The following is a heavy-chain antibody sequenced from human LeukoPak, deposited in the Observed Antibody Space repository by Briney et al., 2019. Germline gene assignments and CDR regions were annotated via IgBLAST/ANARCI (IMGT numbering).Heavy chain of an antibody. D-gene: IGHD3-22*01. J-gene: IGHJ4*02. Sequence: SQTLSLXCTVSGGSISSGSYYWSWIRQPAGKGLEWIGRIYTSGSANYNPSLKSRVTISVDTSKNQFSLKLSSVTAADTAVYYCARDSYYDSYWGQGTLVTVSS. CDR3: ARDSYYDSY. CDR1: GGSISSGSYY. V-gene: IGHV4-61*02. CDR2: IYTSGSA.